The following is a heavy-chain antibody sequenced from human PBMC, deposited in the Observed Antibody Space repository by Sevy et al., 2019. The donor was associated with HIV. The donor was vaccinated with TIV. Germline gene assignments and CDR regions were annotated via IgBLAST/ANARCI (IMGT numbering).Heavy chain of an antibody. D-gene: IGHD6-13*01. Sequence: GGSLRLSCAASGFTFSGYYMSWIRQAPGKGLEWVSYISSWGSYTNYGDSVRGRFTICGDNAKNSLYLEMNSLRDEDTAVSYCARDRIAAADHYFDYWGQGSLVTVSS. V-gene: IGHV3-11*06. CDR1: GFTFSGYY. CDR3: ARDRIAAADHYFDY. CDR2: ISSWGSYT. J-gene: IGHJ4*02.